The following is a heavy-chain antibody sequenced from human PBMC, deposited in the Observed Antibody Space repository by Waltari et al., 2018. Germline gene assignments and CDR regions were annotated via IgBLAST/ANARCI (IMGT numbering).Heavy chain of an antibody. CDR2: INPNSGGT. Sequence: QVQLVQSGAEVKKPGASVKVSCKASGYTFTGYYMHWVRQAPGQGLEWMGWINPNSGGTNYAQKFQGRVTMTRDTSISTAYMELSRLRSDDTAVYYCARGRDIVVVVAATPSLDYWGQGTLVTVSS. CDR1: GYTFTGYY. J-gene: IGHJ4*02. V-gene: IGHV1-2*02. D-gene: IGHD2-15*01. CDR3: ARGRDIVVVVAATPSLDY.